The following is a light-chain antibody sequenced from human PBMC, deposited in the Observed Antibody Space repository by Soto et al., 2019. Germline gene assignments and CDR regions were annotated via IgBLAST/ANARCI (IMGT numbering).Light chain of an antibody. CDR1: ESISTW. Sequence: DIQMTQSPSALSASVGDRVTITCRASESISTWLAWYQQKPGKAPNLLIYDASSLESGVPSRFSGSGSGTEFTLTISSLQADDFATYYCQQYNSYWTFGQGTKVEIK. J-gene: IGKJ1*01. CDR2: DAS. CDR3: QQYNSYWT. V-gene: IGKV1-5*01.